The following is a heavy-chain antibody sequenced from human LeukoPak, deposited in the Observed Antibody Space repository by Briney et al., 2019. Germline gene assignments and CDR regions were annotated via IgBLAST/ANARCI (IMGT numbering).Heavy chain of an antibody. Sequence: PSETLSLTCTVSGGSISSGSYYWSWIRQPAGKGLEWIGRIYTSGSTNYNPSLKSRVTISVDTSKNQFSLKLSSVTAADTAVYYCAREGSHSSSRYYYYYYMDVWGKGTTVTISS. D-gene: IGHD6-13*01. V-gene: IGHV4-61*02. J-gene: IGHJ6*03. CDR3: AREGSHSSSRYYYYYYMDV. CDR2: IYTSGST. CDR1: GGSISSGSYY.